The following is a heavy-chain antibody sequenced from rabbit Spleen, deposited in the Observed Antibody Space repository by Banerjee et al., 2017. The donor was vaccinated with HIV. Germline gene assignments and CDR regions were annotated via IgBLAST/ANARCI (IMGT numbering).Heavy chain of an antibody. V-gene: IGHV1S42*01. CDR3: ARGRMAGADDAFDP. Sequence: QEQLKESGGGLVTPGGTLTLTCTVSGFSLSNFAVSWVRQAPGKGLEWIGFMEAGSGFTYYANWAKGRFTISRTSTTVDLKMTSLTTEDTATYFCARGRMAGADDAFDPWGPGTLVHRL. CDR2: MEAGSGFT. J-gene: IGHJ2*01. CDR1: GFSLSNFA. D-gene: IGHD4-1*01.